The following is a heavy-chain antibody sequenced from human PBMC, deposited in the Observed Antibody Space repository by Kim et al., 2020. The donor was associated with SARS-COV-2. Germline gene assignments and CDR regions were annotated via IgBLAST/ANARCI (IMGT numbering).Heavy chain of an antibody. CDR1: GFTFSSYA. V-gene: IGHV3-23*01. Sequence: GGSLRLSCAASGFTFSSYAMSWVRQAPGKGLEWVSAIAGSSGGSTYYADSVKGRFTISRDNSKNTLYLQMNSLRAEDTALYYCAKDRTYGSGRYYYDYWG. CDR2: IAGSSGGST. J-gene: IGHJ4*01. CDR3: AKDRTYGSGRYYYDY. D-gene: IGHD3-10*01.